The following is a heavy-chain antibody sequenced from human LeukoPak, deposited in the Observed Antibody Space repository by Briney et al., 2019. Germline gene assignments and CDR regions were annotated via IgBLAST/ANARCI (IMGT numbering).Heavy chain of an antibody. D-gene: IGHD3-16*01. Sequence: GGSLRLSCAASGFTFSSYSMNWVRQAPGKGLEWVSSISSSSSYIYYADSVKGRFTISRDNAKNSLYLQVNSLRAEDTAVYYCARGEVAFGGEKGYWGQGTLVTVSS. V-gene: IGHV3-21*01. CDR1: GFTFSSYS. CDR2: ISSSSSYI. CDR3: ARGEVAFGGEKGY. J-gene: IGHJ4*02.